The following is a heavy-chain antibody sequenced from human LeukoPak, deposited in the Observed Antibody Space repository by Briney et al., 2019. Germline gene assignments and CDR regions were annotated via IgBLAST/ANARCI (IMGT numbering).Heavy chain of an antibody. Sequence: GGSLRLSCAASGFSFSNSWMSWVRQAPGKGLEWVANIKKDGSEKIYGDSVKGRLTISRDNAKSSLFLQMNSLRPEDTAVYYCASQDSNNAFEIWGQGTKVTVSS. D-gene: IGHD3-22*01. CDR3: ASQDSNNAFEI. J-gene: IGHJ3*02. CDR2: IKKDGSEK. V-gene: IGHV3-7*01. CDR1: GFSFSNSW.